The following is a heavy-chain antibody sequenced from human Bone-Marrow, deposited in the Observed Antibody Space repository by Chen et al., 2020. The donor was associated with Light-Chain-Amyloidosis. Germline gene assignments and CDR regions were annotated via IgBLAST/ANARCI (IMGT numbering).Heavy chain of an antibody. J-gene: IGHJ4*02. V-gene: IGHV5-51*01. CDR1: GYTFPNYW. Sequence: EVQLEQSGPEVKKPGESLKISCKGSGYTFPNYWIGWVRQMPGKGLEWMGVIYPEDCDASYSPPFEAQVTISADKSTTPAYLQWRRPKASDSAMYYCARRRDGYNFDYWGQGTLVTVSS. D-gene: IGHD5-12*01. CDR2: IYPEDCDA. CDR3: ARRRDGYNFDY.